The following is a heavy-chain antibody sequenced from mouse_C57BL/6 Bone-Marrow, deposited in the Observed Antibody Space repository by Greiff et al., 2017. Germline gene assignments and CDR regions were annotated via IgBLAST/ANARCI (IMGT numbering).Heavy chain of an antibody. CDR2: ISSGGDYI. CDR1: GFTFSSYA. V-gene: IGHV5-9-1*02. D-gene: IGHD4-1*01. J-gene: IGHJ2*01. CDR3: TRVLLGFDY. Sequence: EVKLEESGEGLVKPGGSLKLSCAASGFTFSSYAMSWVRQTPEKRLEWVAYISSGGDYIYYADTVKGRFTISRDNARNTLYRQMSSLKSEDTAMYYCTRVLLGFDYWGQGTTLTVSS.